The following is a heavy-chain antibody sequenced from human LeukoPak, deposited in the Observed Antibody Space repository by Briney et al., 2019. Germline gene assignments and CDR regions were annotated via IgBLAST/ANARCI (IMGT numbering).Heavy chain of an antibody. CDR3: ARDRGWPAVHFDL. Sequence: PGGSLRLSCAASGFTFTSYAMNWVRQAPGKGLEWVAVIWYDGSNKYYVDSVKGRFTVSRDNSKNMLYLQMNSLGAEDTALYYCARDRGWPAVHFDLWGQGTLVTVSS. V-gene: IGHV3-33*08. CDR1: GFTFTSYA. D-gene: IGHD2-15*01. CDR2: IWYDGSNK. J-gene: IGHJ4*02.